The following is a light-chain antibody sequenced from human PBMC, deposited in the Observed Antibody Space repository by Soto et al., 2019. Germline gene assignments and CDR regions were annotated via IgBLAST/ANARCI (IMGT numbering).Light chain of an antibody. CDR1: QDIENY. V-gene: IGKV1-27*01. J-gene: IGKJ3*01. Sequence: DIQLTQSPSSLSASVGDRVTITCRASQDIENYLAWYQQRPGKVPKLLIYGATTLQPGVPSRFSGSGSGTDFTLTISSVQPEDVATYYCQNCKSAVFTFGPGTKVDTK. CDR3: QNCKSAVFT. CDR2: GAT.